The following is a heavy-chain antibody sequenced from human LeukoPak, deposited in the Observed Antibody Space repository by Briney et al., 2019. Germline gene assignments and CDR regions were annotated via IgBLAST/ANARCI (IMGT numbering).Heavy chain of an antibody. CDR3: ARALSIAAAAGGY. D-gene: IGHD6-13*01. CDR1: GYSFTGYA. V-gene: IGHV7-4-1*02. J-gene: IGHJ4*02. CDR2: INTNTGNP. Sequence: ASVKVSCKASGYSFTGYAMNWVRQAPGQGLEWMGWINTNTGNPTYAQGFTGRFVFSLDTSVTTAYLQISSLKTEDTAVYYCARALSIAAAAGGYWGQGTLVTVSS.